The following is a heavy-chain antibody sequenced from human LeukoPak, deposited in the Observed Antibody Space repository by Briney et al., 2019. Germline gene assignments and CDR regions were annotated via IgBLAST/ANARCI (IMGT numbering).Heavy chain of an antibody. J-gene: IGHJ4*02. CDR2: LGQDGREQ. CDR3: TNRVFSSGGTRPEY. D-gene: IGHD3-10*01. Sequence: GGSLRLSCEASGFNFRSMWMRWVRQAPGKRPEWVANLGQDGREQYFADSVKGRFSISRDNAKNSVYLQMNSLTVEDTAIYYCTNRVFSSGGTRPEYWGQGTLVTVSS. V-gene: IGHV3-7*02. CDR1: GFNFRSMW.